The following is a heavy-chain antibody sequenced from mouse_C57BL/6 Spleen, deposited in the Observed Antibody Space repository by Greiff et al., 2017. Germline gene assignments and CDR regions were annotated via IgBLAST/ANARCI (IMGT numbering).Heavy chain of an antibody. D-gene: IGHD2-13*01. V-gene: IGHV1-55*01. J-gene: IGHJ4*01. CDR3: ASLLMTSPGAMDY. Sequence: QVQLQQSGAELVKPGASVKMSCKASGYTFTSYWITWVKQRPGQGLEWIGDIYPGSGSTNYNEKFKSKATLTVDTSSSTAYMQLSSLTSEDSAVYYCASLLMTSPGAMDYWGQGTSVTVSS. CDR2: IYPGSGST. CDR1: GYTFTSYW.